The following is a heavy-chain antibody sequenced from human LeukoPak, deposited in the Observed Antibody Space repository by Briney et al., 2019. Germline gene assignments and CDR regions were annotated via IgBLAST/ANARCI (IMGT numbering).Heavy chain of an antibody. Sequence: ASVKVSCKASGYTFTGCYMHWVRQAPGQGLEWMGWINPNSGGTNYAQKFQGRFTISRDNSKNTLYLQMNSLRAEDTAVYYCAKDVGYSSGWTSVIDYWGQGTLVTVSS. V-gene: IGHV1-2*02. J-gene: IGHJ4*02. CDR2: INPNSGGT. D-gene: IGHD6-19*01. CDR3: AKDVGYSSGWTSVIDY. CDR1: GYTFTGCY.